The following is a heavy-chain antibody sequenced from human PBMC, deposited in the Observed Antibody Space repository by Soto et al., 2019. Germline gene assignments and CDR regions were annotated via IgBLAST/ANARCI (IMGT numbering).Heavy chain of an antibody. CDR1: GFTFSSYA. CDR2: ISGSDITT. D-gene: IGHD3-22*01. CDR3: ARDHRYYSNSGGS. V-gene: IGHV3-23*01. J-gene: IGHJ4*02. Sequence: PGGSLRLSCAASGFTFSSYAMSWVRQAPGKGLEWVSAISGSDITTYYADSVKGRFSISRDNSKNTLYLQMNSLRAEDTAVYYCARDHRYYSNSGGSGGQGTLVTVSS.